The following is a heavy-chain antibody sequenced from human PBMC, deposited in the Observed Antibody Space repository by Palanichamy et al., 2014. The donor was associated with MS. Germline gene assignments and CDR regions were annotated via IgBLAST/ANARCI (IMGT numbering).Heavy chain of an antibody. CDR2: IYYSGST. D-gene: IGHD2-15*01. V-gene: IGHV4-30-4*01. CDR3: ARDRTPRRSGGSCRHGAFDI. J-gene: IGHJ3*02. CDR1: GGSISSGDYY. Sequence: QVQLQESGPGLVKPSQTLSLTCTVSGGSISSGDYYWSWIRQPPRKGLEWIGYIYYSGSTYYNPSLKSRVTISVDTSKNQFSLKLSSVTAADTAVYYCARDRTPRRSGGSCRHGAFDIWGQGTMVTVSS.